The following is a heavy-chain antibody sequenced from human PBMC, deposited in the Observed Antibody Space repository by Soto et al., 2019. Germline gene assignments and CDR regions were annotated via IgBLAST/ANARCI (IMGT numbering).Heavy chain of an antibody. Sequence: EVQLLESGGGLVKPGGSLRLSCAASGFTFSTYAMAWVRQAPGRGLEWVSGFGSGDTTHYADSVKGRFTISRDNSKSTLYLQMNSLRAADTAIYYCAKDTRGSSSQFFDYWGQGTLVTVSS. CDR3: AKDTRGSSSQFFDY. CDR2: FGSGDTT. D-gene: IGHD6-6*01. CDR1: GFTFSTYA. V-gene: IGHV3-23*01. J-gene: IGHJ4*02.